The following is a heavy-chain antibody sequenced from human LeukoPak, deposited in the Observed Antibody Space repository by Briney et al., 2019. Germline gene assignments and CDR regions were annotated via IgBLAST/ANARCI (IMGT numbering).Heavy chain of an antibody. CDR2: IYHTGSL. J-gene: IGHJ4*02. CDR1: TGSIRSYY. CDR3: ASSDWPYYFDF. D-gene: IGHD3-9*01. Sequence: SETLSLTCTVSTGSIRSYYWSWIRQPPGKGLEWIAFIYHTGSLKYNPSLQSRVTISLHTSKNQFSLNLSAVTAADTAIYYCASSDWPYYFDFWGQGTLVTVSS. V-gene: IGHV4-59*08.